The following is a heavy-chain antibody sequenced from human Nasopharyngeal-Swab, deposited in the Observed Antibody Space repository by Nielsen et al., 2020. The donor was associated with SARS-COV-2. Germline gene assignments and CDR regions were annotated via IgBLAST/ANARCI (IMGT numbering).Heavy chain of an antibody. V-gene: IGHV3-9*01. D-gene: IGHD3-22*01. Sequence: GGSLRLSCAASGFTFDDYAMHWVRQAPGKGLEWVAGISWNSGSIGYADSVKGRFTISRDNAKNSLYLQMNSLRAEDTALYYCAKLSGGYYDSSGLIYWGQGTLVTVSS. CDR3: AKLSGGYYDSSGLIY. J-gene: IGHJ4*02. CDR2: ISWNSGSI. CDR1: GFTFDDYA.